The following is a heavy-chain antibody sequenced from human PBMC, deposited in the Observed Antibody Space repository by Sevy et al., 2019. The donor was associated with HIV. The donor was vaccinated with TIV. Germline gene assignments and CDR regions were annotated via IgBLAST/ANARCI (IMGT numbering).Heavy chain of an antibody. CDR2: IWYDGRDR. D-gene: IGHD6-13*01. J-gene: IGHJ4*02. CDR3: AKTTGAVGVGGFDY. CDR1: GLSFSDYG. Sequence: GGSLRLSCTASGLSFSDYGMHWVRQAPGKGLEWVAFIWYDGRDRYYADSVKGRFTISRDNSMNILYLQMSSLRLEDTALYYCAKTTGAVGVGGFDYWGQGTLVTVSS. V-gene: IGHV3-30*02.